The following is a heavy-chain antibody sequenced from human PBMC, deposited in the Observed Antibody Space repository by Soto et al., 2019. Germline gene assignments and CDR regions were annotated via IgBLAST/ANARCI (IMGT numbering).Heavy chain of an antibody. Sequence: ASVNVYCKAAGYAFTIYYMHWVRQAPRQGLEWMGIINPSGGSTSYAQKFQGRVTMTRDTSTSTVYMELSSLGSEDPAGYYCGRFYNHNRGYYTGSCQRGARGTGLPVSS. CDR2: INPSGGST. J-gene: IGHJ1*01. CDR1: GYAFTIYY. CDR3: GRFYNHNRGYYTGSCQR. D-gene: IGHD3-22*01. V-gene: IGHV1-46*01.